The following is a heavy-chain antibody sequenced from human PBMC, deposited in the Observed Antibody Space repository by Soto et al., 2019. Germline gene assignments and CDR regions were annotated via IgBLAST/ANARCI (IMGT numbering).Heavy chain of an antibody. CDR1: GYTFTSYA. V-gene: IGHV1-3*01. CDR3: ARVRRTGVVVPAALGYGMDV. Sequence: QVQLVQSGAEVKKPGASVKVSCKASGYTFTSYAMHWVRQAPGQRLEWMGWINAGNGNTKYSQKFQGRVTITRDTSASTAYMELSSLRSEDTAVYYCARVRRTGVVVPAALGYGMDVWGQGTTVTVSS. J-gene: IGHJ6*02. CDR2: INAGNGNT. D-gene: IGHD2-2*01.